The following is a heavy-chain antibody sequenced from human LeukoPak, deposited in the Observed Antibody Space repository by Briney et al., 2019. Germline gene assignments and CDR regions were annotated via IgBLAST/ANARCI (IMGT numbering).Heavy chain of an antibody. CDR3: ARDGQDCISTSCYKWFDP. Sequence: SETLSLTCAVYGGSFSGYYWSWIRQPPGKGLEWIGEVNHSGSTNYNSSLKSRVTISVDTSKNQFSLKLSSVTAADTAVYYCARDGQDCISTSCYKWFDPWGQGTLVTVSS. D-gene: IGHD2-2*01. CDR1: GGSFSGYY. J-gene: IGHJ5*02. CDR2: VNHSGST. V-gene: IGHV4-34*01.